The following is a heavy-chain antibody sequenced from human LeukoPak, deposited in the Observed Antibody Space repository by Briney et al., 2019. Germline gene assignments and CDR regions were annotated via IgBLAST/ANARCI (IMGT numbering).Heavy chain of an antibody. J-gene: IGHJ4*02. Sequence: VASVKVSCKASGYTFTGYFIHWVRQAPGQGLEWMGWINPHSGGTNYAQKFQGRVTMTRDTSISTAYMELSSLRSDDTAVYFCARWVTGDYGDYFGYWGQGTLVTVSS. D-gene: IGHD4-17*01. CDR1: GYTFTGYF. CDR2: INPHSGGT. CDR3: ARWVTGDYGDYFGY. V-gene: IGHV1-2*02.